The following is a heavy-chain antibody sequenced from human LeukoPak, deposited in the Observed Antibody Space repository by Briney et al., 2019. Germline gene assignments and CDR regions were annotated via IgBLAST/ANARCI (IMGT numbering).Heavy chain of an antibody. CDR2: ISGSGGST. V-gene: IGHV3-23*01. D-gene: IGHD3-3*01. CDR1: GFSFSRHA. CDR3: AKDPFWSGYYKEYNWFDP. Sequence: GGSLRLSCVASGFSFSRHAMSWVRQAPGKGLEWVSAISGSGGSTYYADSVKGRFTISRDNSKNTLYLQMNSLRAEDTAVYYCAKDPFWSGYYKEYNWFDPWGQGTLVTVSS. J-gene: IGHJ5*02.